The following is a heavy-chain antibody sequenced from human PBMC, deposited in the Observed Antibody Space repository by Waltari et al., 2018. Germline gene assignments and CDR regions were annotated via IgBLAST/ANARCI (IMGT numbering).Heavy chain of an antibody. Sequence: QVQLVQSGAEVKKPGASVKVSCKASGYTFTSYDINWVRQAPGQGLEWMGRIIPSVGTANYAQKFQGRVTITADKSTSTAYMELSSLRAEDTAVYYCASLKGYYGMDVWGQGTTVTVSS. CDR2: IIPSVGTA. V-gene: IGHV1-69*06. J-gene: IGHJ6*02. CDR3: ASLKGYYGMDV. CDR1: GYTFTSYD.